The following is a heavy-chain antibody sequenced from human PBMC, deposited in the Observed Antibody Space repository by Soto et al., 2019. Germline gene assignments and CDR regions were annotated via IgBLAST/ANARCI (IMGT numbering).Heavy chain of an antibody. V-gene: IGHV3-48*03. CDR3: VRDTMRASAAASLDY. D-gene: IGHD2-2*01. CDR1: GFTFSTYE. CDR2: ISVSGNII. J-gene: IGHJ4*02. Sequence: GSLRLSCAASGFTFSTYEFNWVRQAPGRGLEWISYISVSGNIIKYAESVKGRFTISRDNAENSLHLHMSNLRVDDTALYFCVRDTMRASAAASLDYWGQGTQVTVSS.